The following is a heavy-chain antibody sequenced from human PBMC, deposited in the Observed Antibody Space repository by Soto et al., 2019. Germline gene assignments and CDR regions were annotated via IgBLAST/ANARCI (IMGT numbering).Heavy chain of an antibody. J-gene: IGHJ4*02. CDR3: ARGWLRDPWMY. CDR2: ISSTSIYM. CDR1: GFTFSTYN. D-gene: IGHD5-12*01. V-gene: IGHV3-21*01. Sequence: EVQLVESGGGLVKPGGSLRLSCAASGFTFSTYNMNWVRQAPGKGLEWVSSISSTSIYMYYANSLKGRFTISRDNAKNSLCLQMNSLRAEDTAVYYCARGWLRDPWMYWGQGTLVTVSS.